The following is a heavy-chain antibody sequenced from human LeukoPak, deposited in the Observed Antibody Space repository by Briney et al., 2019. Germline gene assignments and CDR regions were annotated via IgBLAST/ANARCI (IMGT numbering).Heavy chain of an antibody. D-gene: IGHD2-21*02. CDR2: INHSGST. CDR1: GGSFSGYY. V-gene: IGHV4-34*01. J-gene: IGHJ6*02. CDR3: ARQHIVVVTAVWYYGMDV. Sequence: SEILSLTCAVYGGSFSGYYWSWIRQPPGKGLEWIGEINHSGSTNYNPSLKSRVTISVDTSKNQFSLKLSSVTAADTAVYYCARQHIVVVTAVWYYGMDVWGQGTTVTVSS.